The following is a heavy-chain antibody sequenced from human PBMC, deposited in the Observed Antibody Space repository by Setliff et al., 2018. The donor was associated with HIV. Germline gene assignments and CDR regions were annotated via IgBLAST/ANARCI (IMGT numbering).Heavy chain of an antibody. CDR1: GRPFYNYW. V-gene: IGHV3-7*03. D-gene: IGHD2-21*01. CDR3: AKLLGNGGNSDPFDL. CDR2: IKQDGSDM. Sequence: GGSLRLSCVASGRPFYNYWMTWLRRAPGRGLEWVANIKQDGSDMHYIESVKGRFTISRDNSKESLFLQMNSLTTEDTALYYCAKLLGNGGNSDPFDLWGQGTTVTVSS. J-gene: IGHJ3*01.